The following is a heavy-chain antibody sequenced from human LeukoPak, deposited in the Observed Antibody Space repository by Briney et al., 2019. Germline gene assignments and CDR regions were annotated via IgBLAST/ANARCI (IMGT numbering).Heavy chain of an antibody. CDR3: ARGAEGSSGAHDY. CDR2: INHSGST. V-gene: IGHV4-38-2*02. Sequence: PSETLSLTCTVSGYSISSGYYWGWIRQPPGKGLEWIGEINHSGSTNYNPSLKSRVTISVDTSKNQFSLKLSSVTAADTAVYYCARGAEGSSGAHDYWGQGTLVTVSS. D-gene: IGHD6-19*01. J-gene: IGHJ4*02. CDR1: GYSISSGYY.